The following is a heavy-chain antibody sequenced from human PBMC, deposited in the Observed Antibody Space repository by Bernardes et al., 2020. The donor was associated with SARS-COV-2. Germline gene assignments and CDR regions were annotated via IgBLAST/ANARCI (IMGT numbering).Heavy chain of an antibody. D-gene: IGHD4-4*01. V-gene: IGHV3-66*01. CDR3: ARDKGTVTMFWHFDL. CDR2: IYSGGST. CDR1: GFTLNNNY. J-gene: IGHJ2*01. Sequence: GSLRLSCAASGFTLNNNYMTWVRQAPGMGLEWVSTIYSGGSTYYADSVKGRFTISRDNSKNTLYLQMNSLRAEDTAVYYCARDKGTVTMFWHFDLWGRGTLLTVSS.